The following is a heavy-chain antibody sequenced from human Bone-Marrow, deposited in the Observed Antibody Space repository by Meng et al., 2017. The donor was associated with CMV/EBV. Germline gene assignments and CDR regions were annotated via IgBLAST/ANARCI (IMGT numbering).Heavy chain of an antibody. CDR1: GFTVSSNY. V-gene: IGHV3-53*01. Sequence: GESLKISCVASGFTVSSNYMSWVRQAPGKGLEWVSVIYSGGSTYYADSVKGRFTISRDNSKNTLYLQMNSLRAEDTAVYYCAVDCSSTSCYFINDAFDIWGQGTMVTVSS. J-gene: IGHJ3*02. CDR2: IYSGGST. CDR3: AVDCSSTSCYFINDAFDI. D-gene: IGHD2-2*01.